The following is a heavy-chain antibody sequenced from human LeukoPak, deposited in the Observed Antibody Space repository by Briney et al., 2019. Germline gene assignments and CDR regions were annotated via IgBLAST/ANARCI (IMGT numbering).Heavy chain of an antibody. V-gene: IGHV3-23*01. D-gene: IGHD3-16*02. CDR2: ISGSGGST. Sequence: PGGSLRLSCAASGFTFSDYYMSWIRQAPGKGLEWVSAISGSGGSTYYADSVKGRFTISRDNSKNTLYLQMNSLRAEDTAVYYCATGHDYVWGSYRRDIDYWGQGTLVTVSS. CDR1: GFTFSDYY. J-gene: IGHJ4*02. CDR3: ATGHDYVWGSYRRDIDY.